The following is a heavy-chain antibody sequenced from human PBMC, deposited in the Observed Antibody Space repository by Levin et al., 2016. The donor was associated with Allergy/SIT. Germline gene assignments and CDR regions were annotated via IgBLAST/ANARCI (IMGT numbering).Heavy chain of an antibody. CDR3: AREDILTYYFDY. Sequence: GGSLRLSCAASGFTFSSYWMSWVRQAPGKGLEWVAVISYDGSNKYYADSVKGRFTISRDNAKNSLYLQMNSLRAEDTAVYYCAREDILTYYFDYWGQGTLVTVSS. CDR2: ISYDGSNK. D-gene: IGHD3-9*01. J-gene: IGHJ4*02. V-gene: IGHV3-30*03. CDR1: GFTFSSYW.